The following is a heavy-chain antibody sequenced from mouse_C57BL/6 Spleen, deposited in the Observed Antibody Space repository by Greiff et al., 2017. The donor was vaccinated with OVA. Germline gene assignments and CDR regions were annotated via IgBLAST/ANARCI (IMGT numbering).Heavy chain of an antibody. CDR3: AREDGSFLDY. D-gene: IGHD1-1*01. V-gene: IGHV1-22*01. Sequence: EVKLMESGPELVKPGASVKMSCKASGYTFTDYNMHWVKQSHGKSLEWIGYINPNNGGTSYNQKFKGKATLTVNKSSSTAYMELRSLTSEDSAVYYCAREDGSFLDYWGQGTTLTVSS. CDR1: GYTFTDYN. CDR2: INPNNGGT. J-gene: IGHJ2*01.